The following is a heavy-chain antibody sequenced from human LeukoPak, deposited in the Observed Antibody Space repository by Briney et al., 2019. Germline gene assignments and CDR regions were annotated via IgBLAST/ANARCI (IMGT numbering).Heavy chain of an antibody. CDR1: GFTVSSNY. D-gene: IGHD6-19*01. V-gene: IGHV3-23*01. Sequence: QSGGSLRLSCAASGFTVSSNYMSWVRQAPGKGLEWVSAISGSGADTYYADSVKGRFTISRDNSKNTLYLQMNSLRAEDTAVYYCAKDPVAGTYYYYGMDVWGQGTTVTVSS. CDR2: ISGSGADT. J-gene: IGHJ6*02. CDR3: AKDPVAGTYYYYGMDV.